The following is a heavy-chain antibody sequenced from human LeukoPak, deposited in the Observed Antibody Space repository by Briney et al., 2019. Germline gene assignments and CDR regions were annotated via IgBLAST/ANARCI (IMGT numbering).Heavy chain of an antibody. Sequence: PGGSLRLSCAASGFTFSSYGMHWVRQAPGKGLEWVAVISYDGSNKYYADSVKGRFTISRDNYKNTLYLQMDSLRAEDTAVYYCAKGPSAVLRFLEWLLIDYWGQGTLVTVSS. CDR3: AKGPSAVLRFLEWLLIDY. CDR1: GFTFSSYG. V-gene: IGHV3-30*18. J-gene: IGHJ4*02. D-gene: IGHD3-3*01. CDR2: ISYDGSNK.